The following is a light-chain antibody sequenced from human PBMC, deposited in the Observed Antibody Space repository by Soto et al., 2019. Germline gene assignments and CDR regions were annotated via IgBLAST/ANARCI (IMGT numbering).Light chain of an antibody. CDR1: QSISDS. CDR3: QRYTGYWS. CDR2: EAS. J-gene: IGKJ1*01. Sequence: DIQMTQSPSTLSASVGDRVTITCRASQSISDSLAWYQQKPGKAPKLLIYEASNLKSGVPSRFSGSGSGTEYTLTISSLQPDDFSSYYCQRYTGYWSFGQGTKVEIK. V-gene: IGKV1-5*03.